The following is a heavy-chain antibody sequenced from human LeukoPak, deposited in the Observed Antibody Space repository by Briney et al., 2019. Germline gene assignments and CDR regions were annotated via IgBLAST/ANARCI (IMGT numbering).Heavy chain of an antibody. J-gene: IGHJ4*02. CDR2: IRSKANNYAT. V-gene: IGHV3-73*01. CDR1: GFTFSSSA. D-gene: IGHD4-17*01. Sequence: GGSLRLSCAASGFTFSSSAMHWVRQASGKGLEWVGRIRSKANNYATAYAASVKGRFTISRDDSKNTAYLQMNSLKTEDTAVYYCTNGGDYGDFYFDYWGQGTLVTVSS. CDR3: TNGGDYGDFYFDY.